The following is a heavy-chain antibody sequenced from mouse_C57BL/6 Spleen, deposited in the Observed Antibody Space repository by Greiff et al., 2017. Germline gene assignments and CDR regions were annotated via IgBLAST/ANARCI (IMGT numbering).Heavy chain of an antibody. Sequence: QVQLQQPGAELVRPGSSVKLSCKASGYTFTSYWMHWVKQRPIQGLEWIGNIDPSDSETHYNQKFKDKATLTVDKSSSTAYMQLSSLTSEDSAVYYCARKSLSGYSWYFDDWGKGTAVTVSS. D-gene: IGHD4-1*01. J-gene: IGHJ1*03. CDR1: GYTFTSYW. V-gene: IGHV1-52*01. CDR3: ARKSLSGYSWYFDD. CDR2: IDPSDSET.